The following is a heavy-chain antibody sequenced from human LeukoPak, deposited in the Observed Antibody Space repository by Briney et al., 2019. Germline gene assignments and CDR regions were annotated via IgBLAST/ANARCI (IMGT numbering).Heavy chain of an antibody. CDR3: AKDRAWVTANAFDY. CDR2: ISGSGGST. J-gene: IGHJ4*02. Sequence: GGSLRLSCAASGFTFSSYDMTWVRQAPGKGLEWVSAISGSGGSTYYADSVKGRFTISRDNSKNTLYLQMNSLRAEDTAVYYCAKDRAWVTANAFDYWGQGTLVTVSS. D-gene: IGHD2-21*02. CDR1: GFTFSSYD. V-gene: IGHV3-23*01.